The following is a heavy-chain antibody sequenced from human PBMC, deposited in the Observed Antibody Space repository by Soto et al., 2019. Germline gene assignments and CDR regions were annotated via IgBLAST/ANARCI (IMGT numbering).Heavy chain of an antibody. J-gene: IGHJ6*03. CDR3: ARSRGYGYYSSYMDV. CDR2: ISAYNGNT. D-gene: IGHD6-25*01. Sequence: ASLKVSCKASGYTFTSYAISWCRQTPGQRLEWMGWISAYNGNTNYAQKLQGRVTITTDKSTSTAYMELRSLGSDDTAVYFCARSRGYGYYSSYMDVWGKGTTVTVSS. CDR1: GYTFTSYA. V-gene: IGHV1-18*01.